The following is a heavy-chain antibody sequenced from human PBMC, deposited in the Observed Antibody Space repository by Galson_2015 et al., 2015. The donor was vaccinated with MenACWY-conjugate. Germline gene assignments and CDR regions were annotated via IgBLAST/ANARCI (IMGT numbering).Heavy chain of an antibody. J-gene: IGHJ6*02. CDR1: GLIFTSNYA. V-gene: IGHV1-69*13. CDR3: ARLAGEFWSGYNISFYYGLDV. CDR2: IIPIFPRA. Sequence: SVKVSCKASGLIFTSNYAISWVRQAPGQGLEWMGGIIPIFPRADYAQNFQGRVTITADESTSTAYMELSSLRSEDTAVYYCARLAGEFWSGYNISFYYGLDVWGQGTTVTVSS. D-gene: IGHD3-3*01.